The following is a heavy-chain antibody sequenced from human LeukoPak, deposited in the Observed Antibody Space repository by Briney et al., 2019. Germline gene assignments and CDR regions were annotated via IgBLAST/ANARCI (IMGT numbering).Heavy chain of an antibody. CDR1: GYSFTSHY. Sequence: ASVKVSCKASGYSFTSHYMHWVRQAPGQGLEWLGLINPSGSSTLYAQKFQGRVTMTRDMSTTTDYMELSSLRSDDTAVYYCATERAYYYGSGSYGGSFLSPPMDVWGKGTTVTVSS. CDR3: ATERAYYYGSGSYGGSFLSPPMDV. D-gene: IGHD3-10*01. CDR2: INPSGSST. V-gene: IGHV1-46*01. J-gene: IGHJ6*03.